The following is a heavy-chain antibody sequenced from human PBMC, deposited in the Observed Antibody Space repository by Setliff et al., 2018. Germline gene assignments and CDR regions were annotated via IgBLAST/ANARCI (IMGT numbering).Heavy chain of an antibody. V-gene: IGHV1-3*01. CDR1: GFTLTSYP. CDR2: INPENGNR. J-gene: IGHJ5*02. Sequence: ASVKVSCKASGFTLTSYPIHWVRQVPGQRLEWMGWINPENGNRKYSQRFQGRVTITRDTSANTAYMELSSLRSEDTAVYYCARDTYIGDFWSGYYIQGQFDPWGQGTLVTVSS. CDR3: ARDTYIGDFWSGYYIQGQFDP. D-gene: IGHD3-3*01.